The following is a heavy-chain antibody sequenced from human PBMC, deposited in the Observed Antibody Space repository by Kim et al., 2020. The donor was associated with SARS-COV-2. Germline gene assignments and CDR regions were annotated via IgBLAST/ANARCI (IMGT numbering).Heavy chain of an antibody. Sequence: SFQGQVTISADKSISTAYLQWSSLKASDTAMYYCARHMGIAAAGTGAFDIWGQGTMVTVSS. V-gene: IGHV5-51*01. CDR3: ARHMGIAAAGTGAFDI. D-gene: IGHD6-13*01. J-gene: IGHJ3*02.